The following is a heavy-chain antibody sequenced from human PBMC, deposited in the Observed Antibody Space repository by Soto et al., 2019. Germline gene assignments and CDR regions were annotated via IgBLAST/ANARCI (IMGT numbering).Heavy chain of an antibody. D-gene: IGHD1-26*01. CDR2: IYYSGST. CDR3: ARGFPEGGNWFDP. V-gene: IGHV4-31*01. Sequence: QVQLQESGPGLVKPSQTLSLTCTVSGGSISSGGYYWSWIRQHPGKGLEWIGYIYYSGSTYYNPSLKSLVTISVDTSKNQFSLKLSSVTAADTAVYYCARGFPEGGNWFDPWGQGTLVTVSS. CDR1: GGSISSGGYY. J-gene: IGHJ5*02.